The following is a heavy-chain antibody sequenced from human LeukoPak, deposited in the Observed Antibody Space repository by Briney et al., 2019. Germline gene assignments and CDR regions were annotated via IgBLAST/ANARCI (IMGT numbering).Heavy chain of an antibody. CDR2: IYHSGST. D-gene: IGHD6-13*01. V-gene: IGHV4-4*02. Sequence: SETLSLTCAVSGGSISSSNWWSWVRQPPGKGLEWIGEIYHSGSTNYNPSLKSRVTISVDKSKNQFSLKLSSVTAADTAVYYCARASRGAGGEVSSSWYVGPPNFDYWGQGTLVTVSS. CDR1: GGSISSSNW. J-gene: IGHJ4*02. CDR3: ARASRGAGGEVSSSWYVGPPNFDY.